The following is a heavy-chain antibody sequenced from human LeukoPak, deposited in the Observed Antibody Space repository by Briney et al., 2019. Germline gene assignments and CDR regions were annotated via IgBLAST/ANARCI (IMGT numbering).Heavy chain of an antibody. CDR3: ASEVRFGGAFDI. CDR2: IIPIFSTA. CDR1: GGTFSSYA. Sequence: SVKVSCKASGGTFSSYAISWVRQAPGQGLEWMGGIIPIFSTANYAQKFQGRVTITADKSTSTAYMELSSLRSEDTAVYYCASEVRFGGAFDIWGQGTMVTVSS. J-gene: IGHJ3*02. V-gene: IGHV1-69*06. D-gene: IGHD4-23*01.